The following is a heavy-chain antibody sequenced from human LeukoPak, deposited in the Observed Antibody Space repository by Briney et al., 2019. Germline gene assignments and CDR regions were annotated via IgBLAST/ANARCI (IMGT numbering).Heavy chain of an antibody. J-gene: IGHJ4*02. CDR1: GGSFSGYY. CDR2: INHSGST. V-gene: IGHV4-34*01. D-gene: IGHD4-11*01. Sequence: PSETLSLTCAVYGGSFSGYYWSWIRQPPGKGLEWIGEINHSGSTNYNPSLKSRVTISVDTSKNQFSLKLSSVTAADTAVYSCATMTTVTMYSYYFDSWGQGTLVTVSS. CDR3: ATMTTVTMYSYYFDS.